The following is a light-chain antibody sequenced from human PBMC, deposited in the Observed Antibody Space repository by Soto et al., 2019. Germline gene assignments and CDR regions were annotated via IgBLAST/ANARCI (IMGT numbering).Light chain of an antibody. CDR1: QSVSSSY. CDR3: QQYGNSALT. Sequence: EMVLTQSPGTLSLSPGERATLSCRASQSVSSSYLAWYQQKPGQAPRLLIYGASSRATGIPDRFSGSGSGTDFTLTISRLDPEDFAVYYCQQYGNSALTFGGGTKVEIK. CDR2: GAS. V-gene: IGKV3-20*01. J-gene: IGKJ4*02.